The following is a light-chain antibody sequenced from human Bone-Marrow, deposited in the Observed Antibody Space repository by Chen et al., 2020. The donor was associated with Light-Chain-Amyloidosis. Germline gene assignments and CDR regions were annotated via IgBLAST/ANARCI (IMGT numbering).Light chain of an antibody. J-gene: IGKJ1*01. CDR2: DAP. Sequence: DIQMTQSPSTLSASVGDRVTIPCRASQSISSWLAWYQQKPGKAPKLLIYDAPSLESGGPSRFSGSGSGTEFTLTISSLQPDDFATYYCQQYNSYSWTFGQGTKVEIK. V-gene: IGKV1-5*01. CDR3: QQYNSYSWT. CDR1: QSISSW.